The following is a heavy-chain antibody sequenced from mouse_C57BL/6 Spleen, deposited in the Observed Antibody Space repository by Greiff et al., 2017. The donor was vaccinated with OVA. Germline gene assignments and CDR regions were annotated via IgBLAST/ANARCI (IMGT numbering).Heavy chain of an antibody. CDR1: GYTFTEYT. D-gene: IGHD2-5*01. Sequence: QVQLQQSGAELVKPGASVKLSCKASGYTFTEYTIHWVKQRPGQGLEWIGWFYPGSGSTKYNEKFKDKATLTADKSSSTAYMELSRLTSEDSAVYVGERRERGSNSGWFAYWGQGTMLTVSA. CDR2: FYPGSGST. J-gene: IGHJ3*01. CDR3: ERRERGSNSGWFAY. V-gene: IGHV1-62-2*01.